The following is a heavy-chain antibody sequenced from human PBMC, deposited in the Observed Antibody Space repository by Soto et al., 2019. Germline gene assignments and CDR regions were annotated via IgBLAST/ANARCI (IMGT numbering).Heavy chain of an antibody. J-gene: IGHJ3*02. V-gene: IGHV4-59*01. CDR1: GGSISSYY. CDR2: IYYSGST. Sequence: PSETLSLTCTVSGGSISSYYWSWIRQPPGKGLEWIGCIYYSGSTNYNPSLKSRVTISVDTSKNQFSLKLSSVTAADTAVYYCARDKGFQGVNALAFDIWGQGTMVTVSS. D-gene: IGHD2-21*01. CDR3: ARDKGFQGVNALAFDI.